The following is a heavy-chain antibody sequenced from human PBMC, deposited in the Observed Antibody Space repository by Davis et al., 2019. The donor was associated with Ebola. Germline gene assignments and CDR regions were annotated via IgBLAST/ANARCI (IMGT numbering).Heavy chain of an antibody. CDR3: ARDRGGSFDFHY. D-gene: IGHD1-26*01. CDR1: GGSITSYY. V-gene: IGHV4-4*07. J-gene: IGHJ4*02. CDR2: IYTSGTT. Sequence: PSETLSLTCTVSGGSITSYYWSWIRQPAGKGLEWIGRIYTSGTTNYSPSLKRRVTMSVDTSRNQFSLKLSSVTAADTAVYYCARDRGGSFDFHYWGQGTLVTVSS.